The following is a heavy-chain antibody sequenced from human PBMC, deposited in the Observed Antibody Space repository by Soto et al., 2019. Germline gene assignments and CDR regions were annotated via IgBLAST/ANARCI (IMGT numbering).Heavy chain of an antibody. J-gene: IGHJ4*02. Sequence: GASVKVSCKASGYTFTSDDINWVRQATGQGLEWMGWMNPNSGNTGYAQKFQGRVTMTRNTSISTAYMELSSLRSEDTAVYYCARGLITGSYGAPGGLYGYYFDYWGQGTLVTVSS. D-gene: IGHD5-18*01. CDR3: ARGLITGSYGAPGGLYGYYFDY. V-gene: IGHV1-8*01. CDR2: MNPNSGNT. CDR1: GYTFTSDD.